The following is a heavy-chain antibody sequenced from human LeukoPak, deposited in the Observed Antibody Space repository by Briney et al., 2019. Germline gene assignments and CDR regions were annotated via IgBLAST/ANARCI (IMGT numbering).Heavy chain of an antibody. D-gene: IGHD3-10*01. V-gene: IGHV3-15*01. Sequence: PGGSLRLSCAASGFTFKNAWMSWVRQAPGKGLEWVGRIKTKTNGETTDYAAPVKGRFTISRDDSKNTLFLQMNSLKTEDTAVYYCTTGSYYYPNNGFPIASGYWGQGALVTVSS. CDR3: TTGSYYYPNNGFPIASGY. CDR2: IKTKTNGETT. CDR1: GFTFKNAW. J-gene: IGHJ4*02.